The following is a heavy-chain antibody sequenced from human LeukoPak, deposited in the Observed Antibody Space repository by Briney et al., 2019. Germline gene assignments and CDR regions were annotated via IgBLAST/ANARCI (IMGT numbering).Heavy chain of an antibody. J-gene: IGHJ3*02. CDR2: ISGSGGST. CDR3: AKDRVGIVGATDAFDI. Sequence: GGSLRLSCAASGFTFSSYAMSWVCQAPGKGLEWVSAISGSGGSTYYADSVKGRFTISRDNSKNTLYLQMNSLRAEDTAVYYCAKDRVGIVGATDAFDIWGQGTMVTVSS. CDR1: GFTFSSYA. V-gene: IGHV3-23*01. D-gene: IGHD1-26*01.